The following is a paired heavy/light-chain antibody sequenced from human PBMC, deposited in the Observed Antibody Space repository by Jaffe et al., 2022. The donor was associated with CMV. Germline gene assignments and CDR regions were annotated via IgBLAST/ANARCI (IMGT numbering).Light chain of an antibody. CDR1: QSVSTN. CDR2: GVS. CDR3: QQYHTWPLYT. Sequence: ERVMTQSPATLAVSPGERATLSCRASQSVSTNLAWYQQKPGQAPRLLIYGVSIRATDIPVRFSGSGSGTEFTLTISSLQSEDFAVYFCQQYHTWPLYTFGQGTKLEIK. J-gene: IGKJ2*01. V-gene: IGKV3-15*01.
Heavy chain of an antibody. J-gene: IGHJ4*02. V-gene: IGHV1-18*04. Sequence: QVQLEQSGFEVKKPGASVKVSCKASGYIFSNYGVSWVRQSPGQGLEWMGWISAYNGDTNYAQKFQGRVTLTIDTSTSTAYMEMTGLTSDDTAVFYCARGPPRPYSATGRAFDYWGQGTLVTVSS. CDR3: ARGPPRPYSATGRAFDY. CDR2: ISAYNGDT. D-gene: IGHD5-12*01. CDR1: GYIFSNYG.